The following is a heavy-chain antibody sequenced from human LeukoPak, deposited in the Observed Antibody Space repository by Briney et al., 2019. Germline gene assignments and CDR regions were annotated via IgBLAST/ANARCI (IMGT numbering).Heavy chain of an antibody. CDR1: GFTFSSYG. J-gene: IGHJ4*01. CDR3: ARNNWGIDY. D-gene: IGHD1/OR15-1a*01. CDR2: ISGSGGST. Sequence: GGTLRLSCAASGFTFSSYGMSCVRQAPGKGLEWVSAISGSGGSTYYADSVKGRFTISRDNARNTLYLQMNSLRAEDTAIYYCARNNWGIDYWGLGTLVTVSS. V-gene: IGHV3-23*01.